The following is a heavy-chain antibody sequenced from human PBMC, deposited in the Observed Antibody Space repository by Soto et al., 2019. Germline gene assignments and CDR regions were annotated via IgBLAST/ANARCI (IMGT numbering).Heavy chain of an antibody. CDR1: GFTFDDYA. V-gene: IGHV3-9*01. CDR3: VKDESINWYSGHFRH. Sequence: LRLSCAASGFTFDDYAMHWVRQVPGKGLEWVSGINWNSGSIGYGDSVKGRFAISRDNAKNSLHLQMNSLSAEDTAFYYCVKDESINWYSGHFRHWGQGTLVTFSS. J-gene: IGHJ1*01. D-gene: IGHD6-13*01. CDR2: INWNSGSI.